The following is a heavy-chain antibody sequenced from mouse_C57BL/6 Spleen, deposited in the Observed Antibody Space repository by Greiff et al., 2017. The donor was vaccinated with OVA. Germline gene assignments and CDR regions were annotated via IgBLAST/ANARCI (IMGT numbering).Heavy chain of an antibody. D-gene: IGHD2-5*01. V-gene: IGHV1-55*01. CDR3: ARSGYSNSYAMDY. CDR2: IYPGSGST. CDR1: GYTFTSYW. J-gene: IGHJ4*01. Sequence: QVQLQQSGAELVKPGASVKMSCKASGYTFTSYWITWVKQRPGQGLEWIGDIYPGSGSTNYNEKFKSKATLTVDTSSSTAYMQLSSLTSEESAVYYCARSGYSNSYAMDYWGQGTSVTVSS.